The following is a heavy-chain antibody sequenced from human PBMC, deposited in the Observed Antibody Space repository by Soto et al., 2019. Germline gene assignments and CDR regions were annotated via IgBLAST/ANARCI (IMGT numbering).Heavy chain of an antibody. J-gene: IGHJ6*02. Sequence: GGSLRLSCAASGFTFSSYAMSWVRQAPGKGLEWVSAISGSGGSTYYADSVKGRFTISRDNSKNTLYRQMNSLRAEDTAVYYCAKFRPAASSTSSGRYYYYYYGMDVWGQGTTVTVSS. CDR1: GFTFSSYA. D-gene: IGHD6-13*01. CDR2: ISGSGGST. V-gene: IGHV3-23*01. CDR3: AKFRPAASSTSSGRYYYYYYGMDV.